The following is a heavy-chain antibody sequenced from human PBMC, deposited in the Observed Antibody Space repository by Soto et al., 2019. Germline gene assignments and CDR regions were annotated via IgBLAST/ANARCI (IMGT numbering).Heavy chain of an antibody. CDR1: GYTFTSYG. V-gene: IGHV1-18*01. CDR3: ARDRHITVTTSRDYYYGMDV. CDR2: ISAYNGNT. D-gene: IGHD4-17*01. J-gene: IGHJ6*02. Sequence: QVQLVQSGAEVKKPGASVKVSCKASGYTFTSYGISWVRQAPGQGLEWMGWISAYNGNTNYAQKLQGRVTMTTDTSXXTXYXXLRSLRSDDTAVYYCARDRHITVTTSRDYYYGMDVWGQGTTVTVSS.